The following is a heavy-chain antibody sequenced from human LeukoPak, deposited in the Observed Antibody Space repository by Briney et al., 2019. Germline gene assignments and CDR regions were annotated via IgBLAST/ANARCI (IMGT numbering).Heavy chain of an antibody. CDR2: IYTSGST. J-gene: IGHJ3*02. D-gene: IGHD7-27*01. Sequence: SETLSLTCTVSGGSISSYYWSWIRQPPGKGLEWIGRIYTSGSTNYNPSLKSRVTISIDMSKNQFSLKLSSVTAADTAVYYCARAGESSYNGFDKWGQGTMVTVSS. V-gene: IGHV4-4*08. CDR3: ARAGESSYNGFDK. CDR1: GGSISSYY.